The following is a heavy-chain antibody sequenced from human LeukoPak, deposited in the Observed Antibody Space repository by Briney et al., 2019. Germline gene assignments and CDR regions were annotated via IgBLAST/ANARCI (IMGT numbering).Heavy chain of an antibody. CDR2: ISYDGSNK. Sequence: PGGSLRLSCAASGFTFSSYAMHWVRQAPGKGLEWVAVISYDGSNKYYADSVKGRFTISRDNSKNTLYLQMNSLRAEDTAVYYCARASGGIDYWGQGTLVTVSS. CDR1: GFTFSSYA. CDR3: ARASGGIDY. V-gene: IGHV3-30*14. J-gene: IGHJ4*02.